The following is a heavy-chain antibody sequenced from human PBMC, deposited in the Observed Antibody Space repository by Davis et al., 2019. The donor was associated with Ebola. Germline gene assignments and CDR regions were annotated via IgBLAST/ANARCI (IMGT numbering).Heavy chain of an antibody. CDR2: ISGSGGST. Sequence: SPKISFAAPCFTFNRHALRWVRQDPAKRLEWVSGISGSGGSTKGRFIISRDNSKNTLYLQMNSLRAEDTAVYYCAKETNYYMDVWGKGTTVTVSS. CDR1: CFTFNRHA. J-gene: IGHJ6*03. V-gene: IGHV3-23*01. CDR3: AKETNYYMDV.